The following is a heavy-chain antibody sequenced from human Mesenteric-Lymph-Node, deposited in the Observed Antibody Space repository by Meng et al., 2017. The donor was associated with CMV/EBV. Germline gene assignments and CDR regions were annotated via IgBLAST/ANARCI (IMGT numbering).Heavy chain of an antibody. CDR3: ARDGTGEGGS. Sequence: LSLTCAASGFPFSAYNMNWVRWAPGKGLEWVSSISSSGTYIYYADSLKGRFTISRDNAKNSLYLQMSSLRAEDTAVYYCARDGTGEGGSWGQGTLVTVSS. CDR2: ISSSGTYI. CDR1: GFPFSAYN. J-gene: IGHJ4*02. D-gene: IGHD1-26*01. V-gene: IGHV3-21*01.